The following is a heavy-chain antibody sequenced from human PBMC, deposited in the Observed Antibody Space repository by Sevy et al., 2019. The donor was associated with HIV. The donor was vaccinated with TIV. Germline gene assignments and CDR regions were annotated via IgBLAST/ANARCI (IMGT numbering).Heavy chain of an antibody. CDR3: RGVGTTTNFDY. Sequence: GGSLRLSCAASGFIFNSYGMSWVRQAPGKGMEWVSGISGSGGSIYYADSVKGRFTISRDNFKNTLYLQMNSLRAEDTAVYYCRGVGTTTNFDYWGQGTLVIVSS. J-gene: IGHJ4*02. CDR2: ISGSGGSI. D-gene: IGHD1-26*01. V-gene: IGHV3-23*01. CDR1: GFIFNSYG.